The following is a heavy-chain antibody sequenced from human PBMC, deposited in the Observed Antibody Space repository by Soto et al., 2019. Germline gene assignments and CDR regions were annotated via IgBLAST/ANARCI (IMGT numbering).Heavy chain of an antibody. CDR1: GFTVCDHY. CDR3: ARGRSVWPRYFDY. J-gene: IGHJ4*02. V-gene: IGHV3-72*01. Sequence: HPGGSPRLSCAACGFTVCDHYMDWVRQAPGKGLEWVGRSRNKANSYTTEYAASVKGRFTISRDDSKNSLYLQMNSLESEDTAVYFCARGRSVWPRYFDYWGQGTLVTVSS. D-gene: IGHD1-26*01. CDR2: SRNKANSYTT.